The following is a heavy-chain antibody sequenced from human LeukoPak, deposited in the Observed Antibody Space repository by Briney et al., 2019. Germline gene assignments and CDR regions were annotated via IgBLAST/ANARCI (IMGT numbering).Heavy chain of an antibody. D-gene: IGHD2-2*01. CDR1: GYSISSGYY. V-gene: IGHV4-38-2*01. Sequence: SETLSLTCAVSGYSISSGYYWGWIRQPPGKGLVWIGSIYHSGSTYYNPSLKSRVTISVDTSKNQFSLKLSSVTAADTAVYYCASYCSSTSCYQYFQHWGQGTLVTVSS. CDR2: IYHSGST. J-gene: IGHJ1*01. CDR3: ASYCSSTSCYQYFQH.